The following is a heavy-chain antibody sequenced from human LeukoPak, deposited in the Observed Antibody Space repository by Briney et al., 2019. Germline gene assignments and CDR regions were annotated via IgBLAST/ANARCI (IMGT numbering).Heavy chain of an antibody. V-gene: IGHV3-48*04. CDR2: ISSSGSTI. Sequence: GGSLRLSCAASGFTFSSYAMSWVRQAPGKGLEWVSYISSSGSTIYYADSVKGRLTISRDNAKNTLYPQINSLRAEDTVVYYCAREYYASGDYWGQGTLVTVSS. D-gene: IGHD3-10*01. J-gene: IGHJ4*02. CDR1: GFTFSSYA. CDR3: AREYYASGDY.